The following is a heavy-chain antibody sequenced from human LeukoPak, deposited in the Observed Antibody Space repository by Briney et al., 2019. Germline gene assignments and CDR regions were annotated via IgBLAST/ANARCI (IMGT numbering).Heavy chain of an antibody. V-gene: IGHV3-21*01. CDR3: VQGWRDN. J-gene: IGHJ4*02. Sequence: GGSLRLSCAASGFTFSSYSLNWVRQAPGKGLEWVSSISGSSSYIYYADSVKGRFTISRDNAKKSLYLQMNTLRAEDTAVYYCVQGWRDNWGQGTPVSVSS. CDR2: ISGSSSYI. CDR1: GFTFSSYS. D-gene: IGHD2-15*01.